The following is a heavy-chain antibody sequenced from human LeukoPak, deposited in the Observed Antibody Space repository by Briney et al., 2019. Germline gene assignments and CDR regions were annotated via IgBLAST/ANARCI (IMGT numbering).Heavy chain of an antibody. V-gene: IGHV3-74*01. CDR2: SDGGST. D-gene: IGHD3-16*01. CDR3: VRGGVDY. J-gene: IGHJ4*02. Sequence: SDGGSTDYADSVKGRFTISRDNAKNTLYLQMYSLRAEDTAVDYCVRGGVDYWGQGTLVTVSS.